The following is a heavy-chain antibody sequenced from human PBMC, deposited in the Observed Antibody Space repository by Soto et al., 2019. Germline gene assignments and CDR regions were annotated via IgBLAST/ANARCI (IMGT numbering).Heavy chain of an antibody. CDR3: ARHPGVPRGIYYYGMDV. Sequence: ASVKVSCKASGGTFSSYAISWVRQAPGQGLEWMGGIIPIFGTANYAQKFQGRVTITADESTSTAYVELSSLRSEDTAVYYCARHPGVPRGIYYYGMDVWGQGTTVTVSS. CDR1: GGTFSSYA. V-gene: IGHV1-69*13. J-gene: IGHJ6*02. CDR2: IIPIFGTA. D-gene: IGHD3-10*01.